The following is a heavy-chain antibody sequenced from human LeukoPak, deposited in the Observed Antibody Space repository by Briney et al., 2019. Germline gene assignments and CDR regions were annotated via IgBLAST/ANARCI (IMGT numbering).Heavy chain of an antibody. CDR1: GYTFTSYG. D-gene: IGHD5-18*01. V-gene: IGHV1-18*01. Sequence: ASVKVSCKASGYTFTSYGISWVRQAPGQGLEWMGWISAYNGNTNYAQKLQDRVTMTTDTSTSTAYMELRSLRSDDTAVYYCARGDTDSSGHGSFDYWGQGTLVTVSS. CDR3: ARGDTDSSGHGSFDY. CDR2: ISAYNGNT. J-gene: IGHJ4*02.